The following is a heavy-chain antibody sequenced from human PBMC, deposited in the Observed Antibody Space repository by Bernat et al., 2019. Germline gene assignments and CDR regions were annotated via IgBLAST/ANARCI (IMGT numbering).Heavy chain of an antibody. Sequence: EVQLVESGGDLVKPGGSLRLSCAASGFSFSDAWMSWVRHVPGKGLEWVGRLKSKKNGGTTDIAPPMRGRFTISRDDSKNTLYLQMNGLKTEDTAGYYCATDASSDLLGFDPWGQGTLVTVSS. CDR1: GFSFSDAW. V-gene: IGHV3-15*01. CDR3: ATDASSDLLGFDP. D-gene: IGHD3-10*01. CDR2: LKSKKNGGTT. J-gene: IGHJ5*02.